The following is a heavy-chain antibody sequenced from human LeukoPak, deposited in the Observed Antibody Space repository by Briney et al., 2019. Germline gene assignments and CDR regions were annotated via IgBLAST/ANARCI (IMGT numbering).Heavy chain of an antibody. CDR1: GFTFSSYG. CDR2: ISYDGSNK. CDR3: ARNRTTAVGVDAFDI. D-gene: IGHD2-21*02. Sequence: GGSLRLSCAASGFTFSSYGMHWVRRAPGKGLEWVAVISYDGSNKYYADSVKGRFTISRDNSKNTLYLQMNSLRAEDTAVYYCARNRTTAVGVDAFDIWGQGTMVTVSS. J-gene: IGHJ3*02. V-gene: IGHV3-30*03.